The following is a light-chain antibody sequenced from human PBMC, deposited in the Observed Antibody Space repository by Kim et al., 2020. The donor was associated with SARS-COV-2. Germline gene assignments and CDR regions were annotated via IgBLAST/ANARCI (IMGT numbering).Light chain of an antibody. CDR2: YDS. Sequence: SYELTQPPSVSVTPGKTARITCGGSNIGTKSVKWYQQKPGQAPVLVIYYDSDRPSGIPERFSGSNSEDTATLTISWVEAGDEADYFCQVWDSSSHHWVFGGGTQLTVL. J-gene: IGLJ3*02. V-gene: IGLV3-21*04. CDR3: QVWDSSSHHWV. CDR1: NIGTKS.